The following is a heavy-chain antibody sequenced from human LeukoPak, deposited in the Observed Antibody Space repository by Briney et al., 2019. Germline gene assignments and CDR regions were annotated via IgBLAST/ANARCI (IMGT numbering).Heavy chain of an antibody. D-gene: IGHD6-6*01. Sequence: GASVKVSCKASGGTFSSYAISWVRQAPGQGLEWMGGIIPIFGTANYAQKFQGRVTITTDESTSTAYMELSSLRSEDTAVYYCACLQCSSSPVDYWGQGTLVTVSS. J-gene: IGHJ4*02. CDR3: ACLQCSSSPVDY. CDR2: IIPIFGTA. V-gene: IGHV1-69*05. CDR1: GGTFSSYA.